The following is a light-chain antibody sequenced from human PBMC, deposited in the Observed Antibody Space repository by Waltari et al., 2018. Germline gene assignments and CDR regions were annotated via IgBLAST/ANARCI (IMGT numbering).Light chain of an antibody. J-gene: IGKJ4*01. V-gene: IGKV3-11*01. CDR3: QQRTNWPLT. CDR2: DAS. CDR1: KRVSNF. Sequence: EIVLTQSPATLSLSPGERATLPCRASKRVSNFLAWYQQKPGQAPRLLIYDASRRAAAIPTRFSGSVSETDFTLTISTLEPEDFAVFYCQQRTNWPLTFGGGTKLEVK.